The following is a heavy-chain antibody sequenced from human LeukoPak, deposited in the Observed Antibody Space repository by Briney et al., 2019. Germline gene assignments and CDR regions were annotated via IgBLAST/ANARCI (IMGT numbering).Heavy chain of an antibody. V-gene: IGHV4-30-2*01. CDR3: ARAPYYYGMDV. CDR1: GGSISSGGYS. J-gene: IGHJ6*04. Sequence: PSETLSLTCAVSGGSISSGGYSWSWIWQPPGKGLEWIGYIYHSGSTYYNPSLKSRVTISVDRSKNQFSLKLSSVTAADTAVYYCARAPYYYGMDVWGKGTTVTVSS. CDR2: IYHSGST.